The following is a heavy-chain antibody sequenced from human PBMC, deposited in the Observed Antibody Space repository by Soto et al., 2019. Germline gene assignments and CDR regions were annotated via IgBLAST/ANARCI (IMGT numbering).Heavy chain of an antibody. CDR2: INPNSGGT. Sequence: QVQLVQSGAEVKKPGASVKVSCKASGYTFTGYYMHWVRQAPGQGLEWMGWINPNSGGTNYAQKLQGGVTMTRDTSISTAYMELSRLRSDDTAVYYCARAPHFWSGYSGGYGMDVWGQGTTVTVSS. CDR1: GYTFTGYY. CDR3: ARAPHFWSGYSGGYGMDV. V-gene: IGHV1-2*02. D-gene: IGHD3-3*01. J-gene: IGHJ6*02.